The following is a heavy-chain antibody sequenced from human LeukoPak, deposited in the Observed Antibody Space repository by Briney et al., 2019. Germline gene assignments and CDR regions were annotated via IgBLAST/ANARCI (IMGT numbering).Heavy chain of an antibody. Sequence: SETLSLTCTVSGGSINSFFWNWIRQPPGKGLEWIGYISFSGITNYNPSLQSRVSMSVDTSKNEFSLRLSSVTAADTVVYYCARGGSRQNFYYYGLDVWGQGTTVTVSS. J-gene: IGHJ6*02. CDR3: ARGGSRQNFYYYGLDV. V-gene: IGHV4-59*01. D-gene: IGHD6-25*01. CDR1: GGSINSFF. CDR2: ISFSGIT.